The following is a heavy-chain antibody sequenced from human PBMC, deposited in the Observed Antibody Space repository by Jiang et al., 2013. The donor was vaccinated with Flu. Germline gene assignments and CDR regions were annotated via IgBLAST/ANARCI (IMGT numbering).Heavy chain of an antibody. J-gene: IGHJ4*02. CDR1: GGSISSSSYY. Sequence: GSGLVKPSETLSLTCTVSGGSISSSSYYWGWIRQPPGKGLEWIGSIYYSGSTYYNPSLKSRVTISVDTSKNQFSLKLSSVTAADTAVYYCARHGPHSSSWYAVGQTPRTRFDYWGQGTLVTVSS. CDR2: IYYSGST. CDR3: ARHGPHSSSWYAVGQTPRTRFDY. D-gene: IGHD6-13*01. V-gene: IGHV4-39*01.